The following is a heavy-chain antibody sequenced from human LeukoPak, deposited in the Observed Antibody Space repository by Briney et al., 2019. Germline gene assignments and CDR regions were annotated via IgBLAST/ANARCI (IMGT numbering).Heavy chain of an antibody. CDR1: GFIFSSYS. D-gene: IGHD6-19*01. J-gene: IGHJ3*02. CDR3: AKDRDSSGWYDAFDI. CDR2: ITGSGGNT. Sequence: GGSLRLSCAASGFIFSSYSMSWVRQAPGMGLEWVSVITGSGGNTYYADSVKGRFTISRDNSKNTLYLQMNSLRAEDTAVYYCAKDRDSSGWYDAFDIWGQGTMVTVSS. V-gene: IGHV3-23*01.